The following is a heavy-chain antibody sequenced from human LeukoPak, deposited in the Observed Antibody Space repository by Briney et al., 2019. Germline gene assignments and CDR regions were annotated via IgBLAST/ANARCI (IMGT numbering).Heavy chain of an antibody. D-gene: IGHD3-10*01. V-gene: IGHV3-30*03. CDR2: ISYDGSNK. Sequence: PGRSLRLSCAASGFTFSSYGRHWVRQAPGKGLEWVAVISYDGSNKYYADSVKGRFTISRDNSKNTLYLQMNSLRAEDTAVYYCARAIKGVYVYWGQGTLVTVSS. CDR3: ARAIKGVYVY. J-gene: IGHJ4*02. CDR1: GFTFSSYG.